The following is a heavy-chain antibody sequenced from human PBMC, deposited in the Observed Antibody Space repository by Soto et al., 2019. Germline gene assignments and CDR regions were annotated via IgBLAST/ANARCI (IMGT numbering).Heavy chain of an antibody. J-gene: IGHJ5*02. CDR2: ISAYNGNT. CDR1: GYTFTSYG. V-gene: IGHV1-18*04. CDR3: ARVVGVYRDNWFDP. Sequence: ASVKVSCKASGYTFTSYGISWLRQSPGQGLEWMGWISAYNGNTNYAQKLQGRVTMTTDTSTSTAYMELRSLRSDDTAVYYCARVVGVYRDNWFDPWGQGTLVTVSS. D-gene: IGHD1-26*01.